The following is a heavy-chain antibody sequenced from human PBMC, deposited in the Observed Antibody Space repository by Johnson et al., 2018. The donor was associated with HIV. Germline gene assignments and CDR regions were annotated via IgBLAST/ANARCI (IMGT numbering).Heavy chain of an antibody. CDR2: IKHDGSEK. CDR1: GFTFSSYA. J-gene: IGHJ3*02. CDR3: ARSGRGTLTTVPDAFDI. Sequence: VQLVESGGGVVQPGGSLRLSCAASGFTFSSYAMHWVRQAPGKGPQWLANIKHDGSEKYYVYSVKGRFTISRDNAKNSLYLQMNSLRAGDTAVYYCARSGRGTLTTVPDAFDIWGQGTMVTVSS. D-gene: IGHD4-17*01. V-gene: IGHV3-7*02.